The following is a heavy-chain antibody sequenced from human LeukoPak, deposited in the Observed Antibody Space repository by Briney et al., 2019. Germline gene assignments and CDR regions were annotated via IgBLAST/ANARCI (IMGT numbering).Heavy chain of an antibody. D-gene: IGHD1/OR15-1a*01. CDR2: IYSGGST. CDR3: ARDGGNKGDY. V-gene: IGHV3-66*01. CDR1: GVTACSNN. Sequence: PLRSLSLSPAASGVTACSNNISSGCQGPREGLEWVSVIYSGGSTYYAGSVKGRFTIPRDNSKNTLYLQMNSLRVEDTAVYFCARDGGNKGDYWGQGTLVTVSS. J-gene: IGHJ4*02.